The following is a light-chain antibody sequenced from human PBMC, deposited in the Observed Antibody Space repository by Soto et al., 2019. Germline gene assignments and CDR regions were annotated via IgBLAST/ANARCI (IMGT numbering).Light chain of an antibody. CDR1: TGAVTTRSF. CDR3: LLSFGSFWV. V-gene: IGLV7-43*01. CDR2: STN. Sequence: QTVVTQEPSLTVSPGGTVTLTCTSNTGAVTTRSFPNWFQQKPGQTPRALIYSTNYKYSWTPARFSGSLLGGKAALTLSGVQPEDEAEYYCLLSFGSFWVFGGATKLTVL. J-gene: IGLJ3*02.